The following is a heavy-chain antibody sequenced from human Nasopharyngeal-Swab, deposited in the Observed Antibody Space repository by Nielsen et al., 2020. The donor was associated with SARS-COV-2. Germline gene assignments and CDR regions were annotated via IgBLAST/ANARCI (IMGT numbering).Heavy chain of an antibody. D-gene: IGHD3-3*01. Sequence: SETLSLTCTVSGVSVSSSRYYWGWIRRPPGKGLEWIASVHYSAKTYYNPSLKSRVSIFLDTSKNHFSLRLSSVTAADTAVYYCASDPDDVDFDSWGQGTLVTVSS. CDR1: GVSVSSSRYY. CDR2: VHYSAKT. J-gene: IGHJ4*02. V-gene: IGHV4-39*02. CDR3: ASDPDDVDFDS.